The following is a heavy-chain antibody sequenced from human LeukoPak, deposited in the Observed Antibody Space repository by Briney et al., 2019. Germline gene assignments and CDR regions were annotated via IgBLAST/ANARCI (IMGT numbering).Heavy chain of an antibody. V-gene: IGHV4-4*07. CDR3: AREYSSGRYFDY. Sequence: SETLSFTCNVSGGSISSYYWSWIRQPAGKGLDWIGRIYSSGNTNYNPSLKSRVTMSVDTSKNQLSLNLSSVTAADTAVYYCAREYSSGRYFDYWGQGTLVTVSS. CDR2: IYSSGNT. CDR1: GGSISSYY. J-gene: IGHJ4*02. D-gene: IGHD6-19*01.